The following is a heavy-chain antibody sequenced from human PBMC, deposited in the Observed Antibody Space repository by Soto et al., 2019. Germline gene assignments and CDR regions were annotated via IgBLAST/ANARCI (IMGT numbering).Heavy chain of an antibody. Sequence: EVQLLESGGGLVQPGGSLRLSCAASGFTFSTYAMSWVRQAPGKGLEWVSGISAGGGGTYYADSVKGRFTISRDNSKNTLYLQMNSLRAEDTAVYYCAKGRDYYAFDYWGQGTLVTVSS. CDR3: AKGRDYYAFDY. J-gene: IGHJ4*02. CDR1: GFTFSTYA. V-gene: IGHV3-23*01. CDR2: ISAGGGGT. D-gene: IGHD3-3*01.